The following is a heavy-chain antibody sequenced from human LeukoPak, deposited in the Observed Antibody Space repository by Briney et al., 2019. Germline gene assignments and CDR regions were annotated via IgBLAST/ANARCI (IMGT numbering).Heavy chain of an antibody. CDR3: ARDDGYSYGFDY. V-gene: IGHV3-23*01. CDR1: GFTFSSYA. CDR2: ISGNGAST. Sequence: PGGSLRLSCAASGFTFSSYAMSWVRQAPGKGLECVSAISGNGASTYYADSVKGRFTISRDNSKNTLYLQVDSLRAEDTAVYYCARDDGYSYGFDYWGQGTLVTVSS. J-gene: IGHJ4*02. D-gene: IGHD5-18*01.